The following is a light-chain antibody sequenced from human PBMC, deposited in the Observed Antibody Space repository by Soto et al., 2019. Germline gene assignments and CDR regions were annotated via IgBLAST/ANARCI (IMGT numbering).Light chain of an antibody. V-gene: IGKV3-15*01. CDR1: QSVSSN. Sequence: EIVMTQSPATLYLSPGERATLSCSASQSVSSNLAWYQQKPGQAPRLLIYGASTRATGIPARFSGSGSGTEFTLTISSLHYEDFAVYYCQQYNNWPPWTFGQGTKVEIK. J-gene: IGKJ1*01. CDR2: GAS. CDR3: QQYNNWPPWT.